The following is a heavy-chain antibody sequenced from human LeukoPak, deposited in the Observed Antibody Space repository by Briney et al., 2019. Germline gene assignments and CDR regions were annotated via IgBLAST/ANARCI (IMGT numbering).Heavy chain of an antibody. CDR1: GYNFINYW. CDR3: AGHSFDTVDAFDV. D-gene: IGHD2-2*02. Sequence: NLGESLKISCKGSGYNFINYWIGWARQMPGKGLEWMGIIYPGDSDTRYSPSFQGQVTISADKSSSTAYLQWRSLKASDTAMYYCAGHSFDTVDAFDVWGQGTIVIVSA. CDR2: IYPGDSDT. J-gene: IGHJ3*01. V-gene: IGHV5-51*01.